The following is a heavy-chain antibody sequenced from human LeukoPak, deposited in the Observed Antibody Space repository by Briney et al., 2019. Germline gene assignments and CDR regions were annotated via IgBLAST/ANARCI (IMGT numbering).Heavy chain of an antibody. CDR2: INREGSDK. J-gene: IGHJ6*02. V-gene: IGHV3-7*01. Sequence: GESLRLSCAASGFAPSSHWMNWVRQAPGKGLEWVANINREGSDKNYVDSVKGPFTISRDNAKNSLYLQMNSLRVEDTAVYYCARDGVPGGRDVWGQGTTVTVS. CDR1: GFAPSSHW. D-gene: IGHD3-16*01. CDR3: ARDGVPGGRDV.